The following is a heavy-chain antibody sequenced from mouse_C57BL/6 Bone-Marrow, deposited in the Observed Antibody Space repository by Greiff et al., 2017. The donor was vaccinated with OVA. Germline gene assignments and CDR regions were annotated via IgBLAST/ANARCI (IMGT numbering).Heavy chain of an antibody. J-gene: IGHJ3*01. CDR3: ARQVYYGYDEFAY. CDR2: ISNGGGST. V-gene: IGHV5-12*01. CDR1: GFTFSDYY. Sequence: EVQLVESGGGLVQPGGSLKLSCAASGFTFSDYYMYWVRQTPEKRLEWVAYISNGGGSTYYPDTVKGRFTISRDNAKNTLYLQMSRLKSEDTAMYYCARQVYYGYDEFAYWGQGTLVTVSA. D-gene: IGHD2-2*01.